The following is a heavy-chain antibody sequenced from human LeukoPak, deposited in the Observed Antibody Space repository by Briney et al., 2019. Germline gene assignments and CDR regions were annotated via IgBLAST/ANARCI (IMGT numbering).Heavy chain of an antibody. D-gene: IGHD2-2*02. CDR1: GGTFSSYA. V-gene: IGHV1-69*05. Sequence: SVKVSCKASGGTFSSYAISWVRQAPGQGLEWMGGIIPIFGTANYAQKFQGRVTITTDESTSTAYMELSSLRSEDTAVYYCARALRRYTYYYYYMDVWGKGTTVTVSS. J-gene: IGHJ6*03. CDR3: ARALRRYTYYYYYMDV. CDR2: IIPIFGTA.